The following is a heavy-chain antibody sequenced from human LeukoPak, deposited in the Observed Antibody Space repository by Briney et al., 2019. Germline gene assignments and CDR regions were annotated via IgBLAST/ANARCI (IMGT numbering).Heavy chain of an antibody. CDR2: IHNSGTT. CDR1: GGPFSGYF. V-gene: IGHV4-34*01. Sequence: SETLSLTCAVSGGPFSGYFWSWIRQSSGKGLEWIGEIHNSGTTNCNPSLNSRVTISEDTSKNQFYLNLSSVTAADTAVYYCARRYYYDFWGQGTLVTVSS. CDR3: ARRYYYDF. J-gene: IGHJ4*02.